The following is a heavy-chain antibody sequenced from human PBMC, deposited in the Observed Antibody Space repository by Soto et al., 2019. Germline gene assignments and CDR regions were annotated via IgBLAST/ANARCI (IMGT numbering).Heavy chain of an antibody. CDR2: INHSGST. CDR1: GWSFSGYY. D-gene: IGHD3-3*01. CDR3: ARDPRYLTIFGVVPPRRMDV. J-gene: IGHJ6*03. V-gene: IGHV4-34*01. Sequence: SETLSLTCAVYGWSFSGYYWSWIRQPPGKGLEWIGEINHSGSTNYNPSLKSRVTISVDTSKNQFSLKLSSVTAADTAVYYCARDPRYLTIFGVVPPRRMDVWGKGTTVTVSS.